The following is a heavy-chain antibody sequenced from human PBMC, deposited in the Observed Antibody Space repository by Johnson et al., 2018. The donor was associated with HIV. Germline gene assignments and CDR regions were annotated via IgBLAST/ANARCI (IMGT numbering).Heavy chain of an antibody. D-gene: IGHD1-26*01. CDR2: IGGSGGTT. V-gene: IGHV3-23*04. CDR3: AKYGGGGTYFSAFDI. CDR1: GFTFGDYA. J-gene: IGHJ3*02. Sequence: VQLVESGGDVVRPGGSLRLSCTASGFTFGDYAMSWVRQAPGRGLEWVSTIGGSGGTTYYADSVKGRFTISRDSSKNTVYLHMDSLRVGDTAMYYCAKYGGGGTYFSAFDIWGQGTKFIVSS.